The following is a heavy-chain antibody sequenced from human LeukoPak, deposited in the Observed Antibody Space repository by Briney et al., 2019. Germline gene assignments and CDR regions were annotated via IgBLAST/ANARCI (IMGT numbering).Heavy chain of an antibody. CDR1: GFIVSSNH. CDR3: ASSTHMVRGVVPFDY. D-gene: IGHD3-10*01. J-gene: IGHJ4*02. V-gene: IGHV3-53*01. Sequence: PGGSLRLSCAVSGFIVSSNHMSWVRQAPGKGLEWVSVIYNGGSGGSAYYADSVKGRFTISRDNSKNTLYPQMNSLRAEDTAVYYCASSTHMVRGVVPFDYWGQGTLVTVSS. CDR2: IYNGGSGGSA.